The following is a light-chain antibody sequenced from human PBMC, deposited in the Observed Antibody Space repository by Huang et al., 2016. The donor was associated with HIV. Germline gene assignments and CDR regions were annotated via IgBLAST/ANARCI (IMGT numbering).Light chain of an antibody. V-gene: IGKV3-15*01. CDR3: QQYYNWPWT. J-gene: IGKJ1*01. CDR2: SVS. Sequence: EIVVTQSPATLSVSPGEGATLSCRASQYVGTSLAWYQQKPGQSPRLVIHSVSTRATGFPARFSGSGPRTEFTLTITSLQSEDCALYYCQQYYNWPWTFGLGTKVEI. CDR1: QYVGTS.